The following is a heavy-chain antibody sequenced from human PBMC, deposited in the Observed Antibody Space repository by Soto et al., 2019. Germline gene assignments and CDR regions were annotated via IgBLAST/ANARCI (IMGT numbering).Heavy chain of an antibody. D-gene: IGHD1-26*01. Sequence: QVQLVESGGGVVQPGRSLRLSCAASGFTFRSYGMHWVRQAPAKGLEWVAVISYDGRDKYYPDSVKGRFTISRDNSKNTLYLQMNSLRAEDTAVYYCARSAGGSYPQYDYWGQGTLVTVSS. CDR2: ISYDGRDK. CDR1: GFTFRSYG. CDR3: ARSAGGSYPQYDY. J-gene: IGHJ4*02. V-gene: IGHV3-30*03.